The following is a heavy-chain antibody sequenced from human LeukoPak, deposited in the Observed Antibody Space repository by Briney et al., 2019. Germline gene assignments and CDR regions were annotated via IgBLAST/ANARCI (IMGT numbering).Heavy chain of an antibody. D-gene: IGHD6-13*01. V-gene: IGHV4-31*03. CDR2: IYYSGST. J-gene: IGHJ5*02. CDR1: GGSISSGGYY. Sequence: SQTLSLTCTVSGGSISSGGYYWSWIRQHPGKGLEWIGYIYYSGSTYYNPSLKSRVTISVDTSKNQFSRKLSSVTAADTAVYYCAREIAAAGKAFDPWGQGTLVTVSS. CDR3: AREIAAAGKAFDP.